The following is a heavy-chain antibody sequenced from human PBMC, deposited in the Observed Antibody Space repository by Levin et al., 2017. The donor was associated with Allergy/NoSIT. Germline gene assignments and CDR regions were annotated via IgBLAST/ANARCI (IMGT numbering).Heavy chain of an antibody. Sequence: EASVKVSCAASGFSFETFSMYWVRQAPGKGLEWISYISSTGSTIFYADSVKGRFTISRDNVNSSLYLQMSDLRADDTAVYYCAREQKFVYYFDYWGQGALVTVSS. V-gene: IGHV3-48*01. CDR2: ISSTGSTI. D-gene: IGHD3-10*01. J-gene: IGHJ4*02. CDR3: AREQKFVYYFDY. CDR1: GFSFETFS.